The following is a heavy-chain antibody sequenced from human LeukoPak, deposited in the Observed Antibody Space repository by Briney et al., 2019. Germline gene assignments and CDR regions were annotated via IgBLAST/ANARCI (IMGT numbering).Heavy chain of an antibody. CDR2: ISGSGDST. CDR3: AKDGQWLA. D-gene: IGHD6-19*01. J-gene: IGHJ5*02. Sequence: GGSLRLSCAASGFTFSSYTMIWVRQAPWKGLEWVSAISGSGDSTSYADSVKGRFTISRDNSKNTLYLQMNSLRAEDTAVYYCAKDGQWLAWGQGTLVTVSS. V-gene: IGHV3-23*01. CDR1: GFTFSSYT.